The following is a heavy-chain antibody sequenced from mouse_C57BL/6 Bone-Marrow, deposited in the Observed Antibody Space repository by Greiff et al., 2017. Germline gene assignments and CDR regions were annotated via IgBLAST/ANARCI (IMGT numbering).Heavy chain of an antibody. CDR3: AREDGYYAMDY. J-gene: IGHJ4*01. D-gene: IGHD2-3*01. Sequence: VQLKQPGAELVMPGASVKLSCKASGYTFTSYWMHWVKQRPGQGLEWIGEIDPSDSYTNYNQKFKGKSTLTVDKSSSTAYMQLSSLTSEDSAVYYCAREDGYYAMDYWGQGTSVTVSS. V-gene: IGHV1-69*01. CDR1: GYTFTSYW. CDR2: IDPSDSYT.